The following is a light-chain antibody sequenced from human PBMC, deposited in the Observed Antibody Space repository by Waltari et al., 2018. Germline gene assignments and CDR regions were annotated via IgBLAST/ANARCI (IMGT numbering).Light chain of an antibody. Sequence: QSVLTQPPSVSAAPGQKVTISCSGIPSTIGHNYVSWYQQVPGAAPKVFIYETEKRPSGIPDRFSGSKSGTSASLGITGLQTGDEAAYYCGTWDNNLSALVFGGGTKLTVL. CDR2: ETE. V-gene: IGLV1-51*02. J-gene: IGLJ2*01. CDR1: PSTIGHNY. CDR3: GTWDNNLSALV.